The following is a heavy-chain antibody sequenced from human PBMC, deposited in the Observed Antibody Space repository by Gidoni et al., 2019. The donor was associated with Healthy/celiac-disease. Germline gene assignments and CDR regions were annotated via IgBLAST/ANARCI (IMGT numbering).Heavy chain of an antibody. CDR3: ARPGINSPLITPFDY. CDR2: IWYDGSNK. CDR1: GFTFSSYG. J-gene: IGHJ4*02. D-gene: IGHD1-20*01. Sequence: QVQLVESGGGVVQPGRSLRLSCAASGFTFSSYGMHWVRQAPGKGLEWVAVIWYDGSNKYYADSVKGRFTISRDNSKNTLYLQMNSLRAEDTAVYYCARPGINSPLITPFDYWGQGTLVTVSS. V-gene: IGHV3-33*01.